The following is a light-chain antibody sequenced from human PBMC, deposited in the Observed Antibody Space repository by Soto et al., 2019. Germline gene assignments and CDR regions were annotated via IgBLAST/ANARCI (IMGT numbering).Light chain of an antibody. J-gene: IGLJ1*01. Sequence: QSVLTQPRSVSGSPGQSVTISCTGTSSDVGGYNYVSWYQHHPGKAPKLMIYDVSKRPSGVPDRFSGSKSANTASLTISGLQAEDEADYYCCSYAGSYTFAYVFGTGTQLTVL. CDR2: DVS. V-gene: IGLV2-11*01. CDR1: SSDVGGYNY. CDR3: CSYAGSYTFAYV.